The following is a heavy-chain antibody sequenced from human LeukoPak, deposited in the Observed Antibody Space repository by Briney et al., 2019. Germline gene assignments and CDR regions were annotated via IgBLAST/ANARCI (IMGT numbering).Heavy chain of an antibody. CDR3: AKLVLWFMELFSFDY. V-gene: IGHV3-23*01. CDR2: ISGSGGST. CDR1: GFTFSSYA. D-gene: IGHD3-10*01. Sequence: GGSLRLSCAASGFTFSSYAMSWVRQAPGKGLEWVSAISGSGGSTYYADSVKGRFTISRDNSKNTLYLQMNSLRAEDTAVYYCAKLVLWFMELFSFDYWGRGTLVTVSS. J-gene: IGHJ4*02.